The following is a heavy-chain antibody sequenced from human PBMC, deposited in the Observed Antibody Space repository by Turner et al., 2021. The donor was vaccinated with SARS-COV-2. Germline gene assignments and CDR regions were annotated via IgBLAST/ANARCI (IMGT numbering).Heavy chain of an antibody. J-gene: IGHJ5*02. V-gene: IGHV4-59*01. CDR3: ARELTNNWFDP. CDR1: GGSISSYY. D-gene: IGHD3-10*01. Sequence: QVLLQASGPGLVKPSETLSLTCTVSGGSISSYYWAWIRQPPGKRLEWIGYIYSRGSTNYNPSLKSRVTISVDTSKNQFSLKLTSVTAADTAVYFCARELTNNWFDPWGQGTLVTVSS. CDR2: IYSRGST.